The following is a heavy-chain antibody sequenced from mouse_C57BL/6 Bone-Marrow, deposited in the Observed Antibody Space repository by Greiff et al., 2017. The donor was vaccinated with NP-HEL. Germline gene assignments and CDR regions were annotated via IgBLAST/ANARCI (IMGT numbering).Heavy chain of an antibody. V-gene: IGHV14-3*01. CDR3: ARGFLFITTVNFDV. Sequence: EVQLQQSVAELVRPGASVKLSCTASGFNITNTYMHWVKQRPEQGLEWIGRIDPANGNTKYAPKFQGKATITADTSSNTAYLQLSSLTSEDTAIYYCARGFLFITTVNFDVWGTGTTVTVSS. CDR1: GFNITNTY. CDR2: IDPANGNT. J-gene: IGHJ1*03. D-gene: IGHD1-1*01.